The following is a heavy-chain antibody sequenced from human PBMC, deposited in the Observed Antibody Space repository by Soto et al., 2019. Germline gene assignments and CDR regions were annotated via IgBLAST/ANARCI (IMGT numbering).Heavy chain of an antibody. D-gene: IGHD6-6*01. CDR1: GITFSSYS. V-gene: IGHV3-48*02. CDR3: ARVEYSSSSLRVDY. Sequence: PGGSLRLSCAASGITFSSYSMNWVRQAPGKVLEWVSYIMSSSSTIYYADTEKRRFTSSRDNAKNSLYLQINRLRDRDTAVYYCARVEYSSSSLRVDYWGQGTLVTVSS. J-gene: IGHJ4*02. CDR2: IMSSSSTI.